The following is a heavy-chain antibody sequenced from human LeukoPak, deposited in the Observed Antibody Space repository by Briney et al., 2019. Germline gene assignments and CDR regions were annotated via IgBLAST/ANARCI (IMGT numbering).Heavy chain of an antibody. J-gene: IGHJ4*02. CDR2: IRSKAYGGTT. CDR3: TSGLHLWF. V-gene: IGHV3-49*03. CDR1: GFTFGDYA. Sequence: GGSLRLSCTASGFTFGDYAMSWFRQAPGKGLEWVGFIRSKAYGGTTEYAASVKGRFTISRDDSKNTLYLQMSSLETEDTALYYCTSGLHLWFWGQGTLVTVSS. D-gene: IGHD5-18*01.